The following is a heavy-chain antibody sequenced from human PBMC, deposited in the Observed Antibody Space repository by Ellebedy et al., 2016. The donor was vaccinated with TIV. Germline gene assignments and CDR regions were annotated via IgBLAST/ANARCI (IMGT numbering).Heavy chain of an antibody. D-gene: IGHD3-9*01. CDR3: ARQMRYFDC. CDR1: GGSFSGYY. Sequence: MPGGSLRLSCAVYGGSFSGYYWSWIRQSPGKGLEWIGEVNHSGSTSYNPSLKSRVTISIDTSKNQFSLKLNSVTAADTAMYYCARQMRYFDCWGQGTLVTVSS. CDR2: VNHSGST. V-gene: IGHV4-34*01. J-gene: IGHJ4*02.